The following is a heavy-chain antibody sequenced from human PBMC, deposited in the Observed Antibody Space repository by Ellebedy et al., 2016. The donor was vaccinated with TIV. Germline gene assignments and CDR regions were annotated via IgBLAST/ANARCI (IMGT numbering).Heavy chain of an antibody. CDR1: GYGFTDYY. CDR3: ARDLRWTDSFEM. J-gene: IGHJ3*02. Sequence: AASVKVSCKASGYGFTDYYIHWVRQAPGQGLEWMGWFNPNSGGTNYAQKFQGRVTMTRDTSISTAYLDLRRLTSDDTAVYYCARDLRWTDSFEMWGQGTMVTVSS. D-gene: IGHD4-23*01. CDR2: FNPNSGGT. V-gene: IGHV1-2*02.